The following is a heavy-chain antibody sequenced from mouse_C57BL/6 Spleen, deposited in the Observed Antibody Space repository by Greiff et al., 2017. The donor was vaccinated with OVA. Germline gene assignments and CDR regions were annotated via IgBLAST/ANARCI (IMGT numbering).Heavy chain of an antibody. CDR3: ARLGSSYSYFDY. D-gene: IGHD1-1*01. CDR1: GYSFTGYY. Sequence: EVQLKESGPELVKPGASVKISCKASGYSFTGYYMNWVKQSPEKSLEWIGEINPSTGGTTYNQKFKAKATLTVDKSSSTAYMQLKSLTSEDSAVYYCARLGSSYSYFDYWGQGTTLTVSS. J-gene: IGHJ2*01. V-gene: IGHV1-42*01. CDR2: INPSTGGT.